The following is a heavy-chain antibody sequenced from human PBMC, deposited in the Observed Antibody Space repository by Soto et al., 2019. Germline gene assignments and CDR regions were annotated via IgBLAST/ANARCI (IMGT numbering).Heavy chain of an antibody. V-gene: IGHV2-70*13. D-gene: IGHD1-20*01. Sequence: SGPTLVNPTETLTLTCTFSGFSITSPGMSVSWIRQPPGRALEWLALIERDDDDKYYSTSLKTRLTISKDTRKNQAVRTMANMDPADTATYYCARSIRGPRKFNGMDVWGQGTTVTVAS. J-gene: IGHJ6*02. CDR3: ARSIRGPRKFNGMDV. CDR1: GFSITSPGMS. CDR2: IERDDDDK.